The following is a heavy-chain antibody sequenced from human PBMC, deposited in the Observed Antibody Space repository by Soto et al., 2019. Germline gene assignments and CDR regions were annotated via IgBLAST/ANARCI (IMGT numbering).Heavy chain of an antibody. D-gene: IGHD2-2*01. Sequence: QVQLQESGPGLVKPSQTLSLTCTVSGGSISSGGYHWSWIRQHPGKGLEWIGYIYYSGSTYYNPSLKSRVTISVDTSKNQFSLKLSSVTAADTAVYYCARGTKGGVPATALPWTDYWGQGTLVTVSS. V-gene: IGHV4-31*03. J-gene: IGHJ4*02. CDR3: ARGTKGGVPATALPWTDY. CDR2: IYYSGST. CDR1: GGSISSGGYH.